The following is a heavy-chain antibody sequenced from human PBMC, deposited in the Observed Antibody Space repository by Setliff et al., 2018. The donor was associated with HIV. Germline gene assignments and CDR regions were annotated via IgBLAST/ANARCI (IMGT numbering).Heavy chain of an antibody. Sequence: ASVKVSCKASGYTFTSYGISWVRQAPGQGLEWMGWIGVYNGNTDYAQKVQGRVTMTTDTSTTTAYMELRSLRSDDTAVYYCARVRTHTAGLYYYYYMDVWGKGTTVTVSS. CDR1: GYTFTSYG. V-gene: IGHV1-18*01. CDR3: ARVRTHTAGLYYYYYMDV. D-gene: IGHD2-8*02. J-gene: IGHJ6*03. CDR2: IGVYNGNT.